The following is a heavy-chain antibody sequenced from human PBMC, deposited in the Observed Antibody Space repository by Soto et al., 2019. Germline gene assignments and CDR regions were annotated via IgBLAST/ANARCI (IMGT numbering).Heavy chain of an antibody. CDR2: ISHDGRNK. V-gene: IGHV3-30-3*01. Sequence: QVQLVESGGGVVQPGRSLRLSCAASGFTFSNFPIQWVRQAPGKGLEWVAVISHDGRNKDYADSAKGRFTISRDNSKSTLYLQMNGLRTEDTAVYYCARDGIECGWGSFATHWGQGTQVTVSS. J-gene: IGHJ4*02. CDR3: ARDGIECGWGSFATH. CDR1: GFTFSNFP. D-gene: IGHD3-16*01.